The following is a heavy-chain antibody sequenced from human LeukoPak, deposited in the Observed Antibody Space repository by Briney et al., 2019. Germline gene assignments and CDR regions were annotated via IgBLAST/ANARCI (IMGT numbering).Heavy chain of an antibody. CDR3: VKGVGGSANYYYLDV. V-gene: IGHV3-30*02. D-gene: IGHD3-10*01. CDR2: IRNDGSNQ. CDR1: GFTFRSYG. J-gene: IGHJ6*03. Sequence: GGSLGLSCAASGFTFRSYGMHWVRQAPGKGLEWVAFIRNDGSNQYYADSVTGRFTISRDNSKNALYLQMNSLRPEETAVYYCVKGVGGSANYYYLDVWGKGTTVTVSS.